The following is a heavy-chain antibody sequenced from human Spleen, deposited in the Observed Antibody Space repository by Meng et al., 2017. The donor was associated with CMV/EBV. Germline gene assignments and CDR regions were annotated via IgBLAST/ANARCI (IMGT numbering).Heavy chain of an antibody. CDR2: FSYSVST. V-gene: IGHV4-61*01. Sequence: SSSYYWSWIRQPPGKGLEWIGYFSYSVSTNYNPSLESRITISVDTSNNQFSLKLSSVTAADTAVYYCARIPLTYYYDTSGNYDTLDYWGQGTLVTVSS. J-gene: IGHJ4*02. CDR3: ARIPLTYYYDTSGNYDTLDY. CDR1: SSSYY. D-gene: IGHD3-22*01.